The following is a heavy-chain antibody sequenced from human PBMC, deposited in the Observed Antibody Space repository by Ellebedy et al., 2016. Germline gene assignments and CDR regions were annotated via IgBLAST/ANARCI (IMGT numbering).Heavy chain of an antibody. CDR2: IYYSGST. CDR3: AREWMAAAGLYYYHYYGMDV. V-gene: IGHV4-59*12. D-gene: IGHD6-13*01. J-gene: IGHJ6*02. Sequence: SETLSLXXTVSGGSIRSYYWSWIRQPPGRGLEWIGYIYYSGSTSYNPSLKSRVTISVDTSKNQFSLQLNSVTPEDTAVYYCAREWMAAAGLYYYHYYGMDVWGQGTTVTVSS. CDR1: GGSIRSYY.